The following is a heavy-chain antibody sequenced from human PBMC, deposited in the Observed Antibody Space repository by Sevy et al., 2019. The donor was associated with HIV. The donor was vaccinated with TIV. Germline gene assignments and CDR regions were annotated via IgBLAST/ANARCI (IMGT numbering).Heavy chain of an antibody. J-gene: IGHJ4*02. Sequence: SETLSLTCAVYGGSFSGYYWSWIRQPPGKGLEWIGEINHSGRTNYNPSLKSRVTISVDTSKNQFSLKLSSVTAADTAVYYCARGKDIVVVVAATTNYFDYWGQGTLVTVSS. D-gene: IGHD2-15*01. CDR1: GGSFSGYY. CDR2: INHSGRT. CDR3: ARGKDIVVVVAATTNYFDY. V-gene: IGHV4-34*01.